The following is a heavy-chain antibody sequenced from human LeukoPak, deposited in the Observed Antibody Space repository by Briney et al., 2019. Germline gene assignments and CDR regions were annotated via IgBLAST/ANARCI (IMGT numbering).Heavy chain of an antibody. Sequence: SETLSLTCAIYGGSFSGYYWSWIRQPPGAGLEWIGEINHSGSTNYNPSLKSRVTISIDTSKNQSSLRLSSVTAADTAMYYCARLLRQWLVFDAFDIWSQGTMVTVSS. J-gene: IGHJ3*02. CDR1: GGSFSGYY. CDR3: ARLLRQWLVFDAFDI. V-gene: IGHV4-34*01. D-gene: IGHD6-19*01. CDR2: INHSGST.